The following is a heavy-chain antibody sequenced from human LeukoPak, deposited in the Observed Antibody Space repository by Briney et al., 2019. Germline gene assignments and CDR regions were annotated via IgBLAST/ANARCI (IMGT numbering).Heavy chain of an antibody. D-gene: IGHD3-10*02. CDR2: ISSSGSTI. Sequence: PGGSLRLSCAASGFTFSSYEMNWLRQAPGKGLEGASYISSSGSTIYYADYPKGRFTISRDNAKNSLYLQLNSLRAEDTAVYYCPELGITMIGGVWGKGTTVTISS. J-gene: IGHJ6*04. V-gene: IGHV3-48*03. CDR3: PELGITMIGGV. CDR1: GFTFSSYE.